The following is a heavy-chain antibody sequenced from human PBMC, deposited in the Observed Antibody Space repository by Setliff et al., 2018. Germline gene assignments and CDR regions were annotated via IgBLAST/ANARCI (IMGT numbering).Heavy chain of an antibody. Sequence: GGSLRLSCAASGFTFSSHALSWVRQAPGKGLEWISTIYTTGNTFYADSVKGRFTISRDNAKNSLYLQMNSLRAEDTAVYYCARDGGEYWGQGTLVTVSS. CDR3: ARDGGEY. J-gene: IGHJ4*02. D-gene: IGHD3-16*01. CDR2: IYTTGNT. V-gene: IGHV3-21*01. CDR1: GFTFSSHA.